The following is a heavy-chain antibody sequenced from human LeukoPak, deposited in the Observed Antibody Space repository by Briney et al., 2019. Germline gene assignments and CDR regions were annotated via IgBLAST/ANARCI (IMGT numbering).Heavy chain of an antibody. CDR2: IIGSGATT. D-gene: IGHD3-3*01. CDR3: AKGSDFWSGSYTGSDWFAP. CDR1: GFSFTSYA. V-gene: IGHV3-23*01. J-gene: IGHJ5*02. Sequence: GGSLRLSCVASGFSFTSYAMTWVRQPPGKGLEWLSTIIGSGATTHYSDSVRGRFTVSRDNSKNTLFLEISSLRGDDTAVYYCAKGSDFWSGSYTGSDWFAPWGQGTLVIVSS.